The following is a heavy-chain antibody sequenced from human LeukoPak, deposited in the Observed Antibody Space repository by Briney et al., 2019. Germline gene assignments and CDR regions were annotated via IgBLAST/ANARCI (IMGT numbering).Heavy chain of an antibody. CDR2: ISNRGSDI. V-gene: IGHV3-48*03. CDR1: GFTLSSYG. CDR3: AKERAYCGRGCYYLLDY. J-gene: IGHJ4*02. D-gene: IGHD2-21*02. Sequence: GGSLRLSCAASGFTLSSYGMSWVRQAPGRGLEWISYISNRGSDIHYADSVRGRFTISRDIADNSLYLQMSSLRAEDTALYYCAKERAYCGRGCYYLLDYWGQGTLVTVSS.